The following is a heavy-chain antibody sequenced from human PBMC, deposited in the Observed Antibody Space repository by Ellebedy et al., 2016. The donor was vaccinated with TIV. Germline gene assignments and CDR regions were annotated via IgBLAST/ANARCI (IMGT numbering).Heavy chain of an antibody. Sequence: GGSLRLXXAASGVTFSNYAMSWVRQAPGKGLEWVSAISGSGHSTYCADSVKGRFTVSRDNSKNSLYLQMNSLRAEDAAVYYCAKGSATVRPYYFDSWGQGTLVTVSS. D-gene: IGHD2-15*01. J-gene: IGHJ4*02. CDR3: AKGSATVRPYYFDS. CDR1: GVTFSNYA. CDR2: ISGSGHST. V-gene: IGHV3-23*01.